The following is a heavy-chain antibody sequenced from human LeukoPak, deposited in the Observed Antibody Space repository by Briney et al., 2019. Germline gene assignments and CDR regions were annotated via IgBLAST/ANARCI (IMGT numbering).Heavy chain of an antibody. D-gene: IGHD3-16*01. CDR2: INAGNGNT. V-gene: IGHV1-3*01. CDR1: GYTFTSYA. CDR3: ARGRQLGHWFDP. J-gene: IGHJ5*02. Sequence: ASVKVSCKASGYTFTSYAMHWVRQAPGQRLEWMGWINAGNGNTKYSQKFQGRVTMTTDTSTSTAYMELRSLRSDDTAVYYCARGRQLGHWFDPWGQGTLVTVSS.